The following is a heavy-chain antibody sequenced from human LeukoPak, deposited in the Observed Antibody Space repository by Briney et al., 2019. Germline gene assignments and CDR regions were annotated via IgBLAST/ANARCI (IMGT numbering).Heavy chain of an antibody. CDR3: AREALIEGFYYYMDV. CDR1: GGSISSSSYY. Sequence: SETLSLTCTVSGGSISSSSYYWGWIRQPPGKGLEGIGSIYYSGSTYYNPSLKSRVTISVDTSKNQFSLKLSSVTAADTAVYYCAREALIEGFYYYMDVWGKGTTVTVSS. V-gene: IGHV4-39*07. J-gene: IGHJ6*03. CDR2: IYYSGST. D-gene: IGHD3-22*01.